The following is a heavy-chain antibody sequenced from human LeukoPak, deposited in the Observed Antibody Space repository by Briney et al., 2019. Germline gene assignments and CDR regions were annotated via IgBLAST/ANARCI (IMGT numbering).Heavy chain of an antibody. CDR2: IFSDGNNK. Sequence: GGSLRLSCAASGFTFSNYAMHWVRQAPGKGLEWVAAIFSDGNNKYYADSVKGRFIISRDNSKNTLYLQMNSLRVEDTAVYYCARELRTFDSWGQGTLVTVSS. CDR1: GFTFSNYA. CDR3: ARELRTFDS. V-gene: IGHV3-30*04. J-gene: IGHJ4*02. D-gene: IGHD3-16*01.